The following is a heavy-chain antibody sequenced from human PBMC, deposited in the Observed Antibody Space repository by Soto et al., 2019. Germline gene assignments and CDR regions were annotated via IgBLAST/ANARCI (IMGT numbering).Heavy chain of an antibody. CDR3: ARGAYYYDSSGLSY. CDR2: ISSSSSTI. D-gene: IGHD3-22*01. CDR1: GFTFSSYS. J-gene: IGHJ4*02. Sequence: EVQLVESGGGLVQPGGSLRLSCAASGFTFSSYSMNWVRQAPGKGLEWVSYISSSSSTIYYADSVKGRFTISRANAKNSLYLQMNSLRAEDTAVYYCARGAYYYDSSGLSYWGQGTLVTVSS. V-gene: IGHV3-48*01.